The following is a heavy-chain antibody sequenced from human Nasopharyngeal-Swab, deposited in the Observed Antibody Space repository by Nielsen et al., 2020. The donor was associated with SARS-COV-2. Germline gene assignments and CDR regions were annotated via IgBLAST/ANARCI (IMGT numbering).Heavy chain of an antibody. CDR2: IFYSGST. V-gene: IGHV4-39*02. Sequence: ETLSLTCTVSGDSISSNFYFWGFFRQPPGKGLEWIGCIFYSGSTYYNPSLKSRVTISLDTSNNQFSLNLNSVTAADTAVYYCAREGHYGASISLHDHWGQGTLVTVSS. CDR3: AREGHYGASISLHDH. J-gene: IGHJ4*02. D-gene: IGHD4/OR15-4a*01. CDR1: GDSISSNFYF.